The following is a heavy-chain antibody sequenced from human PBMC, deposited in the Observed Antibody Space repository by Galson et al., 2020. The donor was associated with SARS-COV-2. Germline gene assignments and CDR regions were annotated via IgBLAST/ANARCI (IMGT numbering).Heavy chain of an antibody. Sequence: GESLKISCKGSGYTFINYWIGWVRQMPGKGLEWMGMIYPGDSETRYSPSFQGQVTISADTSISTAYLQWSSLKASDTAIYYCARHGMAYTLGVAYWGRGTQVTVST. V-gene: IGHV5-51*01. CDR3: ARHGMAYTLGVAY. CDR2: IYPGDSET. CDR1: GYTFINYW. D-gene: IGHD3-16*01. J-gene: IGHJ4*02.